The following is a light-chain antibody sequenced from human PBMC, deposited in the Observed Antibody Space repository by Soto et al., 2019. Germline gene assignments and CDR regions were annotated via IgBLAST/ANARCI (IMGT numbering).Light chain of an antibody. J-gene: IGKJ2*01. CDR3: QQYYSTPRT. V-gene: IGKV4-1*01. CDR1: QSLLYSSNNKNY. CDR2: WAS. Sequence: DIVMTQSPDSLAVSLGERATINCKSSQSLLYSSNNKNYLAWYQQKPGQPPKLLIYWASTRESGVPDRFSGGGSGTDFILTISTLQAEDVAVYYCQQYYSTPRTFGQGTKLEI.